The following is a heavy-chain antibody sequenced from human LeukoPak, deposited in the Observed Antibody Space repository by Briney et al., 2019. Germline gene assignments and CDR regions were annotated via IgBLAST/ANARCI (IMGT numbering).Heavy chain of an antibody. D-gene: IGHD6-19*01. CDR3: AKDIGLAVAGPGAFDI. CDR1: GFTFDDYA. CDR2: ISWNSGTI. J-gene: IGHJ3*02. Sequence: GRSLRLSCAASGFTFDDYAMHWVRQAPGKGLEWVSGISWNSGTIGYADSVKGRFTISRDNAKNSLYLQMNSLRAEDMALYYCAKDIGLAVAGPGAFDIWGQGTMVTVSS. V-gene: IGHV3-9*03.